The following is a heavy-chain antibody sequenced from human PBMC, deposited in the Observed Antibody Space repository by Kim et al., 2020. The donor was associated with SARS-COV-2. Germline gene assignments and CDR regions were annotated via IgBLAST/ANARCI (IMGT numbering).Heavy chain of an antibody. J-gene: IGHJ4*02. V-gene: IGHV3-74*01. D-gene: IGHD2-15*01. Sequence: AYSVTGRFTISRDNANNTLYLQMIRLRAEDTAVYYCARVGGGTANSPFDYWGQGTLVTVSS. CDR3: ARVGGGTANSPFDY.